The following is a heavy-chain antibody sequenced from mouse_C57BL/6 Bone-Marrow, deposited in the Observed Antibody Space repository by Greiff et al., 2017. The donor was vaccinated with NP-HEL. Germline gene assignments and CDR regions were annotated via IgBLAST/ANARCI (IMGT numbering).Heavy chain of an antibody. D-gene: IGHD1-1*01. CDR1: GYTFTDYE. CDR2: IDPETGGT. V-gene: IGHV1-15*01. J-gene: IGHJ4*01. CDR3: TTTVVAPMDY. Sequence: VQLQQSGAELVRPGASVTLSCKASGYTFTDYEMHWVKQTPVHGLEWIGAIDPETGGTAYNQKFKGKAILTADKSSSTAYMELRSLTSEDSAVYYCTTTVVAPMDYWGQGTSVTVSS.